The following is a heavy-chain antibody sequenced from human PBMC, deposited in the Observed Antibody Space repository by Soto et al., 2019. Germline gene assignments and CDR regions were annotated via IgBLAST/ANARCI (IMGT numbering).Heavy chain of an antibody. CDR2: IYYSGST. Sequence: QVQLQESGPGLVKPSQTLSLTCTVSGGSISSGGYYWSWIRQPPGKGLEWLGYIYYSGSTYYNPSLKSRVTISVDTSKNQFSLKLSSVTAADTAVYYCAREGYWSGGSCYRLNWFDPWGQGTLVTVSS. J-gene: IGHJ5*02. CDR1: GGSISSGGYY. CDR3: AREGYWSGGSCYRLNWFDP. D-gene: IGHD2-15*01. V-gene: IGHV4-31*03.